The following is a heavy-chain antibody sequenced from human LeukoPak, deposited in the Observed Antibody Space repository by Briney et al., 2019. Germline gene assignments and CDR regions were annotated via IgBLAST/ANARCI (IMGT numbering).Heavy chain of an antibody. J-gene: IGHJ3*02. Sequence: SETLSLACTVSGGSIGSGGYYWGWIRQPPGKGLEWIGYIYYSGSTYYNPSLKSRVTISVDTSKNQFSLKPSSVTAADTAVYYCARDREIEAFDIWGQGAMVTVSS. D-gene: IGHD2/OR15-2a*01. CDR3: ARDREIEAFDI. CDR1: GGSIGSGGYY. V-gene: IGHV4-31*03. CDR2: IYYSGST.